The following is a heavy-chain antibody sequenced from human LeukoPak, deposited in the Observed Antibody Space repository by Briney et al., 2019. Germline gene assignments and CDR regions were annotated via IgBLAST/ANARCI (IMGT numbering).Heavy chain of an antibody. D-gene: IGHD3-10*01. V-gene: IGHV3-21*01. J-gene: IGHJ6*02. CDR2: ISSSSSYI. CDR3: ARDLLWFGELLLGYYYYYGMDV. Sequence: PGGSLRLSCAASGFTVSSNYMSWVRQAPGKGLEWVSSISSSSSYIYYADSVKGRFTISRDNAKNSLYLQMNSLRAEDTAVYYCARDLLWFGELLLGYYYYYGMDVWGQGTTVTVSS. CDR1: GFTVSSNY.